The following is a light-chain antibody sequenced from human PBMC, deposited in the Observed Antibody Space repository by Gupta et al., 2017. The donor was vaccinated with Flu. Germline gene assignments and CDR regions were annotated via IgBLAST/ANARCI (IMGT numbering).Light chain of an antibody. CDR3: QHEGSLPLT. CDR2: GAS. Sequence: ENVFMQSPGTLPLSPGERATLSCRARHIVRGSYVAWYQKKPGQAPRLLIYGASRRATGIPDRFSGSGSEAEFTLAISRLEPEDFAVYCCQHEGSLPLTFGRGTKVDIK. CDR1: HIVRGSY. J-gene: IGKJ4*01. V-gene: IGKV3-20*01.